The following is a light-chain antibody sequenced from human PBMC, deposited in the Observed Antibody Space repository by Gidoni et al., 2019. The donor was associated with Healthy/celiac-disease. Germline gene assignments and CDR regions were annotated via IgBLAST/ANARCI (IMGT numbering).Light chain of an antibody. Sequence: DIVMPDAPASLAVSLRERATINCKSSQSVLYSSNNKNSLALYQQKPGPPPKLLIYWAATREHGVPDRFSGSGSGTDFTLTISSMQAEDVAVYYCQQYYSTPPVTFGQGTKLEIK. CDR2: WAA. V-gene: IGKV4-1*01. J-gene: IGKJ2*01. CDR3: QQYYSTPPVT. CDR1: QSVLYSSNNKNS.